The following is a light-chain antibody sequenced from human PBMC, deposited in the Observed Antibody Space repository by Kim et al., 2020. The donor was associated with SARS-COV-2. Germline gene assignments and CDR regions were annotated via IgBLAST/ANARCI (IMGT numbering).Light chain of an antibody. Sequence: SSELTQDPAVSVALGQTVRITCQGDSLRSYYASWYQQKPGQAPLLVIYGKNNRPSGIPDRFSGSSSGNTASLTIPGAPAEDEAEYFFNSRDSSGNHLVF. J-gene: IGLJ3*02. V-gene: IGLV3-19*01. CDR1: SLRSYY. CDR3: NSRDSSGNHLV. CDR2: GKN.